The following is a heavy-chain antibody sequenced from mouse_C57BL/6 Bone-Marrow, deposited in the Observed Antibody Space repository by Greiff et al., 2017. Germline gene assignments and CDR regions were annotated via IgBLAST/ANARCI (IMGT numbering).Heavy chain of an antibody. V-gene: IGHV14-4*01. J-gene: IGHJ4*01. CDR3: TTDYDKDYYAMDY. D-gene: IGHD2-4*01. Sequence: EVKVVESGAELVRPGASVKLSCTASGFNIKDDYMHWVKQRPEQGLEWIGWIDPENGDTEYASKFQGKATITADTSSNTAYLQLSSLTSEDTAVYYCTTDYDKDYYAMDYWGQGTSVTVSS. CDR1: GFNIKDDY. CDR2: IDPENGDT.